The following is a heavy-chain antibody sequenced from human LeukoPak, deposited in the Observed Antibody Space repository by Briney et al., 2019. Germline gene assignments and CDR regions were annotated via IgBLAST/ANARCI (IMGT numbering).Heavy chain of an antibody. Sequence: TSVKVSCKPSGFTFTSSAMQWVRQARGQRLEWIGWIVVGSGNTNYAQKFQERVTITRDMSTSTAYMELSSLRSEDTAVYYCAADPHRGVGQEYYFDYWGQGTLVTVSS. V-gene: IGHV1-58*02. J-gene: IGHJ4*02. CDR2: IVVGSGNT. D-gene: IGHD3-10*01. CDR1: GFTFTSSA. CDR3: AADPHRGVGQEYYFDY.